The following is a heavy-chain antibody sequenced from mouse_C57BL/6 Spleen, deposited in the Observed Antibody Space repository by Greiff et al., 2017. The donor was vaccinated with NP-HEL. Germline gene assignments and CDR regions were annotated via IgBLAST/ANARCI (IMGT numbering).Heavy chain of an antibody. Sequence: QVQLQQPGAELVRPGSSVKPSCKASGYTFTSYWMHWVKQRPIQGLEWIGNIDPSDSETHYNQKFKDKATLTVDKSSSTAYMQLSSLTSEDSAVYYCARWGGNRAMDYWGQGTSVTVSS. J-gene: IGHJ4*01. D-gene: IGHD2-1*01. CDR2: IDPSDSET. CDR3: ARWGGNRAMDY. CDR1: GYTFTSYW. V-gene: IGHV1-52*01.